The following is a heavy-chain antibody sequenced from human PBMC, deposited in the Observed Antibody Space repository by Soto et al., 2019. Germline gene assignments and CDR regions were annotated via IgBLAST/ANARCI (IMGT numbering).Heavy chain of an antibody. CDR1: GFTFSSYS. D-gene: IGHD6-6*01. J-gene: IGHJ6*03. CDR3: ARDSSSPSGYYYYMDV. CDR2: ISSSSSTI. V-gene: IGHV3-48*01. Sequence: EVQLVESGGGLVQPGGSLRLSCAASGFTFSSYSMNWVRQAPGKGLEWVSYISSSSSTIYYADSVKGRFTISRDNAKNSLYLQMYSLRAEDTAVYYCARDSSSPSGYYYYMDVWGKGTTVTVSS.